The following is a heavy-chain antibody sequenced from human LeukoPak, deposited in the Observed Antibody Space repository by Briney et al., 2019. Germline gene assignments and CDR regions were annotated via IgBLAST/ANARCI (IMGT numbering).Heavy chain of an antibody. CDR1: GGSISSSIYY. V-gene: IGHV4-39*01. Sequence: SETLSLTCTVSGGSISSSIYYWGWIRQPPGKGLEWIGTIYYTGSTYYNPSLKSRVTISVDTSKNQFSLKLSSVTAADTAVYYCARGANFYYYGMDVWGQGTTVTVSS. D-gene: IGHD4/OR15-4a*01. J-gene: IGHJ6*02. CDR2: IYYTGST. CDR3: ARGANFYYYGMDV.